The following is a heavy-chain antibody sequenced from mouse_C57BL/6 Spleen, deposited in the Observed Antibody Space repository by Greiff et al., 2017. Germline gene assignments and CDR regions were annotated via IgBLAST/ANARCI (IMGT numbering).Heavy chain of an antibody. Sequence: VESEGGLVQPGSSMKLSCTASGFTFSDYYMAWVRQVPEKGLEWVANINYDGSSTYYLDSLKSRFIISRDNAKNILYLQMSSLKSEDTATYYCARGVDGYAMDYWGQGTSVTVSS. CDR1: GFTFSDYY. V-gene: IGHV5-16*01. CDR2: INYDGSST. J-gene: IGHJ4*01. CDR3: ARGVDGYAMDY.